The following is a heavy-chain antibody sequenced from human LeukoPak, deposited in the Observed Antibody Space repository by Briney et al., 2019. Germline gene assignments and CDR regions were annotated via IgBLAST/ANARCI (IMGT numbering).Heavy chain of an antibody. D-gene: IGHD3-10*01. CDR1: GFTFSNYR. V-gene: IGHV3-7*01. Sequence: GGSLRLSCAASGFTFSNYRMSWVRQAPGKGLEWVANIKHDGSDKFYVDSVKGRFTISRDNAKNLLYLQMNSLRAEDTAVYYCARDLTRSGTQVGCWGQGTLVTVSS. CDR2: IKHDGSDK. CDR3: ARDLTRSGTQVGC. J-gene: IGHJ4*02.